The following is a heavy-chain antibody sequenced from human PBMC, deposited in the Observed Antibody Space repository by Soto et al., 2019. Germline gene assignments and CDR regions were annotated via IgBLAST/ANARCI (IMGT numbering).Heavy chain of an antibody. CDR1: GSTFSSYD. CDR2: ISPDGNNA. CDR3: VRGPSHGAFDI. V-gene: IGHV3-30-3*01. J-gene: IGHJ3*02. Sequence: QVQLVESGGDVVQPGRSLRLSCAASGSTFSSYDIHWVRQAPGKGLQGLAHISPDGNNAYYADSVKGRFTISRDKARNTFYLQVSCVRPEDTAVYHCVRGPSHGAFDIWGQGTLVTVS.